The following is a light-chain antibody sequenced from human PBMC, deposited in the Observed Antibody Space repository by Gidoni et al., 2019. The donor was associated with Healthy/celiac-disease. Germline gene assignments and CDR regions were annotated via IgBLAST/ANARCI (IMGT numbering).Light chain of an antibody. CDR2: AAS. CDR3: QQSYSTPRGT. V-gene: IGKV1-39*01. Sequence: EIQMTQSPSSLSASVGDRVTITCRARQSISSYLNLYQQKPGKAHKLLIYAASSLQSGGPSRFSGSGSGTDFTLTISSLQPEDFATYSCQQSYSTPRGTFGQGTKLEIK. CDR1: QSISSY. J-gene: IGKJ2*01.